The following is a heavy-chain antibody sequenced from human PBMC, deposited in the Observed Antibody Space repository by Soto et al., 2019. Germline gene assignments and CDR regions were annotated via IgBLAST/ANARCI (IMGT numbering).Heavy chain of an antibody. J-gene: IGHJ4*02. CDR1: GFTFSDYY. Sequence: GGSLRLSCAASGFTFSDYYMSWIRQAPGKGLEWVSYISSSGSTIYYADSVKGRFTISRDNAKNSPYLQMNSLRAEDMAVYYCEREAVAGPEVDYWGQGTLVTVSS. V-gene: IGHV3-11*01. D-gene: IGHD6-19*01. CDR2: ISSSGSTI. CDR3: EREAVAGPEVDY.